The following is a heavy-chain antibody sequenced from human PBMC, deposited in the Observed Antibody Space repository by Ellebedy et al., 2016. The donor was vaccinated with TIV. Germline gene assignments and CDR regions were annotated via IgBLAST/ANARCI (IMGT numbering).Heavy chain of an antibody. CDR1: GFIFPNYA. J-gene: IGHJ4*02. V-gene: IGHV3-23*01. CDR2: IGGSGDIT. CDR3: TRGGGYSGHDNFDF. Sequence: GGSLRLSCTGSGFIFPNYALSWVRQAPGQGLEWVSTIGGSGDITDYADSVRGRFTISRDNSKNTVFLQMDSLRVEDTAVYFCTRGGGYSGHDNFDFWGQGILVTVAS. D-gene: IGHD5-12*01.